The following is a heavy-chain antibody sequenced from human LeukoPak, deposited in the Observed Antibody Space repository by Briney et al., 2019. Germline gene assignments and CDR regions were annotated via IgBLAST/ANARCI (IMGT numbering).Heavy chain of an antibody. Sequence: HPGGSLRLSCEASGFTFRSYGMNWVRQAPGKGLEWIASISSSGSSLSYADSVKGRFTIARDNAKNAVYLEMKSLRADDTAVYCSARSARFMKGVVEVTALDDWGQGTLVTVSS. D-gene: IGHD3-3*01. J-gene: IGHJ4*02. V-gene: IGHV3-48*03. CDR3: ARSARFMKGVVEVTALDD. CDR2: ISSSGSSL. CDR1: GFTFRSYG.